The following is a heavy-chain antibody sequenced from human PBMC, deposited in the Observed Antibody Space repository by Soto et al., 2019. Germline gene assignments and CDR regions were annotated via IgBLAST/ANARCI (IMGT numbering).Heavy chain of an antibody. V-gene: IGHV3-33*01. CDR1: GFTFSSYG. J-gene: IGHJ6*02. CDR3: ARDRGPPAMKNYHYYGMDV. CDR2: IWYDGSNK. D-gene: IGHD2-2*01. Sequence: HPGGSLRLSCAASGFTFSSYGMHWVRQAPGKGLEWVAVIWYDGSNKYYADSVKGRFTISRDNSKNTLYLQMNSLRAEDTAVYYCARDRGPPAMKNYHYYGMDVWGQGTTVTVSS.